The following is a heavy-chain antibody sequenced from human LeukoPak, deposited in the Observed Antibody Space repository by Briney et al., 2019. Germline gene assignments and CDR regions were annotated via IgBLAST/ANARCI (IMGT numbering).Heavy chain of an antibody. CDR2: INHSGST. V-gene: IGHV4-34*01. CDR1: GGSFSGYY. CDR3: AKDFRWSQDY. J-gene: IGHJ4*02. D-gene: IGHD4-23*01. Sequence: SETLSLTCAVYGGSFSGYYWGWIRQPPGKGLEWIGEINHSGSTNYNPSLKSRVTISVDTSKNQFSLKLSSVTAADTAVYYCAKDFRWSQDYWGQGTLVTVSS.